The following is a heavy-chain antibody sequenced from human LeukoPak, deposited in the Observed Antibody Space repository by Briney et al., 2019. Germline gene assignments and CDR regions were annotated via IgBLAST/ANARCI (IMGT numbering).Heavy chain of an antibody. CDR2: ISAYNGNT. D-gene: IGHD3-9*01. CDR1: GYTFTSYG. J-gene: IGHJ4*02. V-gene: IGHV1-18*01. Sequence: ASVKVSCKASGYTFTSYGISWVRQAPGQGLEWMGGISAYNGNTNYTQKLQCRLTMTTDTSTSTAYMELRSLRSDGTAVYYCARLGSGNYDTLTGYPTEDYWGQGTLVTVSS. CDR3: ARLGSGNYDTLTGYPTEDY.